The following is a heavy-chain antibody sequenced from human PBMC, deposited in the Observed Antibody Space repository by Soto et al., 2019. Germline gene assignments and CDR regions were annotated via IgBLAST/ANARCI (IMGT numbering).Heavy chain of an antibody. D-gene: IGHD3-9*01. J-gene: IGHJ4*02. V-gene: IGHV4-31*03. CDR2: IYYSGST. CDR3: ARVTDILTGRRIDY. CDR1: GGSINSGGYS. Sequence: SETLSLTCTVSGGSINSGGYSWTWIRQPPGKGLEWIGYIYYSGSTYYNPSLKSRVTISVDTSKNQFSLKLSSVTAADTAVYYCARVTDILTGRRIDYWGQGTLVTVSS.